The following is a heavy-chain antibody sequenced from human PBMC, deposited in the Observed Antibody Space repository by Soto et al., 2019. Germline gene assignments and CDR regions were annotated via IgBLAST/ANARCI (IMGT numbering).Heavy chain of an antibody. CDR3: AGARDCSGGSCSYYYGMDV. CDR2: IDPSDSYT. V-gene: IGHV5-10-1*01. CDR1: GYSFTSYW. Sequence: SLKISCKGSGYSFTSYWISWVRQMPGKGLEWMGRIDPSDSYTNYSPSFQGHVTISADKSISTAYLQWSSLKASDTAMYYCAGARDCSGGSCSYYYGMDVWGQGTTVTVSS. D-gene: IGHD2-15*01. J-gene: IGHJ6*02.